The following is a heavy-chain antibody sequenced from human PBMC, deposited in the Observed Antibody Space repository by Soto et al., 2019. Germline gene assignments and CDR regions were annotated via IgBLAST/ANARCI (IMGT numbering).Heavy chain of an antibody. D-gene: IGHD3-22*01. J-gene: IGHJ4*02. Sequence: NPSETLSLTCTVSGGSITSSSYYWGWIRQPPGKGLEWIGSIYYSGRTYYNPSLKSRVSMSVDTSKNQFSLKLSSVTAADTAVYHCARQGAYFHESSGYEFDYWGQGTLVTVSS. CDR3: ARQGAYFHESSGYEFDY. CDR2: IYYSGRT. V-gene: IGHV4-39*01. CDR1: GGSITSSSYY.